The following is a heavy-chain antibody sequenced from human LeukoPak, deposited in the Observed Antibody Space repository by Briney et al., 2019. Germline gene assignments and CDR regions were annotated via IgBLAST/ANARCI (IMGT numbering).Heavy chain of an antibody. CDR2: IRYDGSNK. V-gene: IGHV3-30*02. Sequence: GGSLRLSCAASGFTFSSYGMHWVRQAPGKGLEWVAFIRYDGSNKYYADYVKGRFTISRDNSKNTLYLQMNSLRAEDTAVYYCAKGYYGSGSYPDYWGQGTLVTVSS. J-gene: IGHJ4*02. CDR1: GFTFSSYG. CDR3: AKGYYGSGSYPDY. D-gene: IGHD3-10*01.